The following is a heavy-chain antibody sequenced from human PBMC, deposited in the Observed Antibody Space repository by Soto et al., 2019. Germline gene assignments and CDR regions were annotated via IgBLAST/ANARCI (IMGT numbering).Heavy chain of an antibody. J-gene: IGHJ4*02. CDR2: ISYGGGTT. V-gene: IGHV3-23*01. CDR1: EFTFSNYA. Sequence: GGSLRLSCAGSEFTFSNYAMSWVRQAPGKGLEWVSAISYGGGTTYYADSVKGRFTISRDISNMRLYLQINSLKAEDTAVSYCAKDPGYYYDSTGYHFDYWGQGGLGAVSS. CDR3: AKDPGYYYDSTGYHFDY. D-gene: IGHD3-22*01.